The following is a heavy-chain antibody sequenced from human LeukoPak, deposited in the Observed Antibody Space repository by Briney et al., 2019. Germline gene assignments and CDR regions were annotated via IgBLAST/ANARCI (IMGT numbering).Heavy chain of an antibody. CDR1: GDSITRYY. D-gene: IGHD2-2*01. J-gene: IGHJ4*02. CDR2: INNSGGT. CDR3: ASQMSGTSVSY. Sequence: SETLSLTCTVSGDSITRYYWSWVRQPPGKGLEWIGYINNSGGTSYNPPLKSRVTISLDTSKNQFSLKLNSVTTTDTAVYYCASQMSGTSVSYWGQGTLVTVSS. V-gene: IGHV4-59*08.